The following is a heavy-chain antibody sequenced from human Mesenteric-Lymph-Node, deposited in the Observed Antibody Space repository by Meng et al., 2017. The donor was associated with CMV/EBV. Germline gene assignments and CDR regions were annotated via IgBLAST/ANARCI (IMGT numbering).Heavy chain of an antibody. CDR3: ARGNSQAFDY. CDR2: INGDGSSA. J-gene: IGHJ4*02. CDR1: GFTFSSYW. D-gene: IGHD6-13*01. V-gene: IGHV3-74*01. Sequence: GGSLRLSCAASGFTFSSYWMHWVRQAPGKGLVWVSRINGDGSSASYADSVKGRFTISRDNAKNTLYLQMNSLRLDDTAVYTCARGNSQAFDYWGQGSLVTVSS.